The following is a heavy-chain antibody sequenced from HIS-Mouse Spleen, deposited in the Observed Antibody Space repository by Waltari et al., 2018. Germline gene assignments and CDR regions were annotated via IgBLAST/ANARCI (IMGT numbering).Heavy chain of an antibody. CDR2: IYYSGST. CDR3: AREIPYSSSWYDWYFDL. CDR1: GGSISSSSYY. J-gene: IGHJ2*01. Sequence: QLQLQESGPGLVKPSETLSLTCTVSGGSISSSSYYWGWMRQPPGKGLEWIGSIYYSGSTYDNPSRKSRVTISVDTSKNQFSLKLSSVTAADTAVYYCAREIPYSSSWYDWYFDLWGRGTLVTVSS. V-gene: IGHV4-39*07. D-gene: IGHD6-13*01.